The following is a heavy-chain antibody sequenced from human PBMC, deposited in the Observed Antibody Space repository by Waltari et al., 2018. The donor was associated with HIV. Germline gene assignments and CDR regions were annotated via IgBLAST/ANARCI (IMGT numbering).Heavy chain of an antibody. J-gene: IGHJ4*02. CDR3: AKDFKARGLEPSYIDS. V-gene: IGHV3-30*02. CDR1: EVRFGTFG. CDR2: IRFDASEG. Sequence: VRLVESGGGVIQTGGSLRISCITSEVRFGTFGFPWVRQAPGRGLEWVSFIRFDASEGFFLESVKARFTVSRDNSKNTLFLQMSGLRVDDTAIYFCAKDFKARGLEPSYIDSLGQGSSVTVSS.